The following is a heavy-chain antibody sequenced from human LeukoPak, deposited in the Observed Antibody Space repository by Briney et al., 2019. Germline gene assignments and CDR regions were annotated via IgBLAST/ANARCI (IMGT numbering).Heavy chain of an antibody. D-gene: IGHD1-1*01. J-gene: IGHJ4*02. CDR1: GGSISTSSYY. V-gene: IGHV4-39*07. CDR3: VRGGRNNWNAPNYYFDF. Sequence: SETLSLTCTVSGGSISTSSYYWGWVRQPPGKGLEWIGNIFYSGSTYYSPSLKSRVTISLDTSRNQFSLKLNSVTAADTAVYYCVRGGRNNWNAPNYYFDFWGQGTLATVSS. CDR2: IFYSGST.